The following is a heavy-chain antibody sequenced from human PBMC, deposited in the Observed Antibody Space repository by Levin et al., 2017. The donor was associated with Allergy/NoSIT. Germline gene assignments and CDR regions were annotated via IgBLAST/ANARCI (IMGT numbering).Heavy chain of an antibody. Sequence: KISCKASGGTFSSYAISWVRQAPGQGLEWMGGIIPIFGTANYAQKFQGRVTITADESTSTAYMELSSLRSEDTAVYYCASRSDDCSSTSCPAAGYYYYGMDVWGQGTTVTVSS. D-gene: IGHD2-2*01. J-gene: IGHJ6*02. CDR1: GGTFSSYA. CDR3: ASRSDDCSSTSCPAAGYYYYGMDV. V-gene: IGHV1-69*01. CDR2: IIPIFGTA.